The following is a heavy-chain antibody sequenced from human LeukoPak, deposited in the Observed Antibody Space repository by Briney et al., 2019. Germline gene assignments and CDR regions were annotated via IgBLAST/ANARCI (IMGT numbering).Heavy chain of an antibody. CDR2: ISYDGSNK. V-gene: IGHV3-30-3*01. D-gene: IGHD1-26*01. CDR3: AREVSGSYLID. J-gene: IGHJ4*02. Sequence: PGGSLRLSCAASGFTFSSYAMHWVRQAPGKGLEWVAVISYDGSNKYYADSVKGRFTISRDNSKNTLYLQMNSLRAEDTAVYYCAREVSGSYLIDWGQGTLVTVSS. CDR1: GFTFSSYA.